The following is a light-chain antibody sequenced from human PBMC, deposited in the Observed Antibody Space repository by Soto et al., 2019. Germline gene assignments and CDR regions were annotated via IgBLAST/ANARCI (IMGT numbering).Light chain of an antibody. V-gene: IGLV2-11*01. CDR3: CSYAGSPYV. CDR2: DVT. J-gene: IGLJ1*01. CDR1: STDVGGYNY. Sequence: QSVLTQPRSVSGSPGQSVTISCTGTSTDVGGYNYVSWYQQPPGKAPKLMIYDVTKRPSGVPDRFSGSKSGNTASLTISGLQDEDEADYYCCSYAGSPYVFGTGTKVTVL.